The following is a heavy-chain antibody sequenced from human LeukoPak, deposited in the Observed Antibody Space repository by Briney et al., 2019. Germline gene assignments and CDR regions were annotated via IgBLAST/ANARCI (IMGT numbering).Heavy chain of an antibody. Sequence: GGSLRLSCGASGLSLSNAWMNWVRKAPGKGLEWIGRIRSKIDGGTTEYAAPVKGRFTISRDDSKNMMYLQMNSLKTEDTAVYYCSPLSSDYWGQGTLVTVTS. CDR1: GLSLSNAW. J-gene: IGHJ4*02. V-gene: IGHV3-15*01. CDR3: SPLSSDY. CDR2: IRSKIDGGTT. D-gene: IGHD3-16*02.